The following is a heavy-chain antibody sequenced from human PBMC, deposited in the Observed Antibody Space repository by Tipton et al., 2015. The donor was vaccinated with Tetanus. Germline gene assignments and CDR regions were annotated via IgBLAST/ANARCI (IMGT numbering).Heavy chain of an antibody. V-gene: IGHV3-11*01. Sequence: SLRLSCAASGFTFSDYYMSWIRQAPGKGLEWVSYISSSGSTIYYADSVKGRLTISRDNAKNSLYLQMNSLRAEDTAAYYCASLSSGYSYYYYYYMDVWGKGTTVTVSS. CDR2: ISSSGSTI. CDR1: GFTFSDYY. CDR3: ASLSSGYSYYYYYYMDV. D-gene: IGHD5-18*01. J-gene: IGHJ6*03.